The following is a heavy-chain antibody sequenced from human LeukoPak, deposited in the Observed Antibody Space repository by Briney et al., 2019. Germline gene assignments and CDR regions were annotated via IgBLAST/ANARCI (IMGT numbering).Heavy chain of an antibody. CDR2: INPNSGGT. V-gene: IGHV1-2*02. J-gene: IGHJ5*02. CDR1: GYTFTGYY. Sequence: ASVKVSYKASGYTFTGYYMHWVRQAPGQGLERMGWINPNSGGTNYAQKFQGRVTMTRDTSISTAYMELSRLRSDDTAVYYCARESLPRSSSWYQNWFDPWGQGTLVTASS. CDR3: ARESLPRSSSWYQNWFDP. D-gene: IGHD6-13*01.